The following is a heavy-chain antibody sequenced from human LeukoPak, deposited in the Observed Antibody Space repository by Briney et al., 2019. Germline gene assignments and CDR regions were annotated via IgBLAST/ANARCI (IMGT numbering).Heavy chain of an antibody. CDR1: GYSISSGYY. J-gene: IGHJ5*02. Sequence: SETLSLTCTVSGYSISSGYYWGWIRQPPGKGLEWIGSIYHSGSTYYNPSLKSRVTISVDTSKNQFSLKLSSVTAADTAVYYCARDRAVAGTFDPWGQGTLVTVSS. CDR3: ARDRAVAGTFDP. V-gene: IGHV4-38-2*02. D-gene: IGHD6-19*01. CDR2: IYHSGST.